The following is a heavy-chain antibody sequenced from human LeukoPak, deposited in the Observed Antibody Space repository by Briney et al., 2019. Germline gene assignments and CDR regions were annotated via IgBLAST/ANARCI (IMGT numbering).Heavy chain of an antibody. CDR2: ISYDGSNK. J-gene: IGHJ4*02. V-gene: IGHV3-30*04. D-gene: IGHD6-19*01. Sequence: GGSLRLSCAASGFTFSSYAMHWVRQAPGKGLEWVAVISYDGSNKYYADSVKGRFTISRDNSKNTPYLQMNSLRAEDTAVYYCARVIAVAGVDYWGQGTLVTVPS. CDR3: ARVIAVAGVDY. CDR1: GFTFSSYA.